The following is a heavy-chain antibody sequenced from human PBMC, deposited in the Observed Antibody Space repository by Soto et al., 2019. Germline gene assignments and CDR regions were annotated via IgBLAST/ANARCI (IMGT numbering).Heavy chain of an antibody. D-gene: IGHD6-13*01. CDR2: IGSSGGST. CDR1: GFTFSNYA. Sequence: EVQLLESGGGLVPPGGSLRLSCAASGFTFSNYATSWVRQAPGKGLEWVSGIGSSGGSTYYADSVKGRFTISRHISKKTLYLQMNSLRAEDTAVYYCAKKQQLPYYYFDFWGQGALVTVSS. CDR3: AKKQQLPYYYFDF. J-gene: IGHJ4*02. V-gene: IGHV3-23*01.